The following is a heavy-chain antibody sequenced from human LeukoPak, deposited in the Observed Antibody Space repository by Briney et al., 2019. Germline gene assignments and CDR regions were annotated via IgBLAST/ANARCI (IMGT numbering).Heavy chain of an antibody. D-gene: IGHD1-26*01. CDR1: GFTVITND. V-gene: IGHV3-23*01. Sequence: GGSLRLSCAASGFTVITNDMTWVRQAPGKGLEWVSSIIDSGISTYYGDSVKGRFTISRDNSKNTLYLQMNSLRAEDTAIYYCAKGSRGNYDYWGQGTLVTVSS. CDR3: AKGSRGNYDY. J-gene: IGHJ4*02. CDR2: IIDSGIST.